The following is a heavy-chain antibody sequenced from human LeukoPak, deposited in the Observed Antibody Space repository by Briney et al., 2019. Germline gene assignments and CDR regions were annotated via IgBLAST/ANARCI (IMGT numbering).Heavy chain of an antibody. Sequence: SETLSLTCAVYGGSFSGYYWSWIRQPPGKGLEWIGEINHSGSTNYNPSLKSRVTISVDTSKNQFSLKLSSVTAADTAVYYCARGPRAGYYYYDMDVWGQGTTVTVSS. J-gene: IGHJ6*02. CDR2: INHSGST. CDR1: GGSFSGYY. CDR3: ARGPRAGYYYYDMDV. V-gene: IGHV4-34*01.